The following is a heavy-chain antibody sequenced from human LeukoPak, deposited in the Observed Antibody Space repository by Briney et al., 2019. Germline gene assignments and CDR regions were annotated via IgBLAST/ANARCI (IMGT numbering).Heavy chain of an antibody. CDR1: GGSFSGYY. CDR2: INHSGST. J-gene: IGHJ4*02. Sequence: LETLSLTCAVYGGSFSGYYWSWIREPPGKGLEWIGEINHSGSTNYNPSLKSRVTISVDTSKNQFSLKLSSVTAADTAVYYCARERGGWLRFNYFDYWGQGTLVTVSS. V-gene: IGHV4-34*01. D-gene: IGHD5-12*01. CDR3: ARERGGWLRFNYFDY.